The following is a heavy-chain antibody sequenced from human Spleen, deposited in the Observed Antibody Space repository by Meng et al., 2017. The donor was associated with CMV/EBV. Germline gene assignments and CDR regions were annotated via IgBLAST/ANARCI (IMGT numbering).Heavy chain of an antibody. CDR1: GGTFTAYA. V-gene: IGHV1-69*05. Sequence: SVKVSCKASGGTFTAYAISWVRQAPGQGLEWMGGIIPVFAKTHYAQKFQDRLTVTTNESTNTAYMELSSLRSEDTAVYYCARRLVVLPSALSYWGQGTLVTVSS. CDR2: IIPVFAKT. J-gene: IGHJ4*02. D-gene: IGHD2-2*01. CDR3: ARRLVVLPSALSY.